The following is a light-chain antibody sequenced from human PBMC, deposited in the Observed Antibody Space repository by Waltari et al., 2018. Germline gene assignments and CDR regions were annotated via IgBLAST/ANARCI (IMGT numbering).Light chain of an antibody. J-gene: IGLJ1*01. Sequence: SFDLTQPPSVSVSPGQTASITRSGDKLGDKYVSGYQQKPGLSPVLVIYEDNKRPSGIPERFSGSNSGNSATLPISGTQSMDEADYYCLAWDTSTFFVFGTGTRVTVL. V-gene: IGLV3-1*01. CDR3: LAWDTSTFFV. CDR2: EDN. CDR1: KLGDKY.